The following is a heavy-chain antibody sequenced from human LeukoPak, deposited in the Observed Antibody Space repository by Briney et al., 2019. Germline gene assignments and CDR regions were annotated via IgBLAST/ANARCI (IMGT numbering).Heavy chain of an antibody. J-gene: IGHJ4*02. CDR1: GGSISSGNYY. Sequence: SETLSLTCTVSGGSISSGNYYWSWIRQPAGKGLEWIGRIYTSGSTNYNPSLKSRVTIPVDTSKNQFSLKLSSVTAADTAVYYCARGNFWSGYCDYWGQGTLVTVSS. D-gene: IGHD3-3*01. CDR2: IYTSGST. CDR3: ARGNFWSGYCDY. V-gene: IGHV4-61*02.